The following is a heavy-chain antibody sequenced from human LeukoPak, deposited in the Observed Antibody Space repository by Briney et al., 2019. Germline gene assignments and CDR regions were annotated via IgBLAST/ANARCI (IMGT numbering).Heavy chain of an antibody. CDR3: ARGTRVTKRFDP. CDR2: INHSGST. Sequence: KPSETLSLTCAVYGGSFSGYFWSWIRQPPRKGLEWIGEINHSGSTNYNPSLKSRVTISVDTSKNQFSLKLSSVTAADTAVYYCARGTRVTKRFDPWGQGTLVTVSS. J-gene: IGHJ5*02. V-gene: IGHV4-34*01. CDR1: GGSFSGYF. D-gene: IGHD4-17*01.